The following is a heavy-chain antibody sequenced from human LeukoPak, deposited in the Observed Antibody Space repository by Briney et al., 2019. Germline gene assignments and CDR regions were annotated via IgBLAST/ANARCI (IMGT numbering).Heavy chain of an antibody. V-gene: IGHV4-4*07. CDR3: AREGNDLSFDY. CDR2: IYTSGST. Sequence: SSETLSLTCTVSGGSISSYYWSWLRQPAGKGLEWIGRIYTSGSTNYNPSLKSRVTMSVDTSKNQFSLKLSSVTAADTAVYYCAREGNDLSFDYWGQGTLVTVSS. D-gene: IGHD3-10*01. CDR1: GGSISSYY. J-gene: IGHJ4*02.